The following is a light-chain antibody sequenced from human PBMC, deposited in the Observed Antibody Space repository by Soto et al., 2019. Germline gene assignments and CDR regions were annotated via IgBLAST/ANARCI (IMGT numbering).Light chain of an antibody. Sequence: EIVMTQSPVTLSLSPGERATLSCRASQSVSSNLAWYQQKPGQAPRLLIYGASTRATGIPARFSGSGSGTEFTLTISSLQSGDFAVYYCQQYNNWPYTFGQGTKLEIK. CDR3: QQYNNWPYT. CDR2: GAS. CDR1: QSVSSN. V-gene: IGKV3-15*01. J-gene: IGKJ2*01.